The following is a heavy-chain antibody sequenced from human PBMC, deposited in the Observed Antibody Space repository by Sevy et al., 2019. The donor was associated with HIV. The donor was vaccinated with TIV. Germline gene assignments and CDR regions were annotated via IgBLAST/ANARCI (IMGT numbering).Heavy chain of an antibody. V-gene: IGHV3-30*02. Sequence: GGSLRLSCAASGFTFNYYGMYWVRQAPGKGLEWVSFIRYDGSNKDYADSVKGRFTISRDKSKNTVSLQMNSLRGEDTAVYHCAKDRVVVVPAAPGLGYYYGMDVWGQGTTVTVSS. CDR3: AKDRVVVVPAAPGLGYYYGMDV. J-gene: IGHJ6*02. D-gene: IGHD2-2*01. CDR2: IRYDGSNK. CDR1: GFTFNYYG.